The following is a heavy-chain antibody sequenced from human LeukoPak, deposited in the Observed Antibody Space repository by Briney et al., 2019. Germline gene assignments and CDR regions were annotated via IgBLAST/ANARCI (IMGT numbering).Heavy chain of an antibody. V-gene: IGHV4-59*08. CDR3: ARHYGSGTYPLDY. D-gene: IGHD3-10*01. CDR1: GGSISSYY. Sequence: SETLSLTCTVSGGSISSYYWSWIRQPPGKGLEWIGYIYYSGSTNYNPSLKSRVTISVDTSKNQFSLKLTSVTAADTAVYYCARHYGSGTYPLDYWGQGTLVTVSS. CDR2: IYYSGST. J-gene: IGHJ4*02.